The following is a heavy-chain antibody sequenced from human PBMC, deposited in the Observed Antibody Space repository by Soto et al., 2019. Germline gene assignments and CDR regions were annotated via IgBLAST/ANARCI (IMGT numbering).Heavy chain of an antibody. CDR3: ARGRGRLEKIDAFDY. J-gene: IGHJ4*02. CDR1: SGSISSSNW. V-gene: IGHV4-4*02. Sequence: PSETLSLTCAVSSGSISSSNWWSWVRQPPGKGLEWIGEINHSGSTNYNPSLKSRVTISVDTSKNQFSLKLSSVTAADTAVYYCARGRGRLEKIDAFDYWGQGTLVTVSS. CDR2: INHSGST. D-gene: IGHD2-21*01.